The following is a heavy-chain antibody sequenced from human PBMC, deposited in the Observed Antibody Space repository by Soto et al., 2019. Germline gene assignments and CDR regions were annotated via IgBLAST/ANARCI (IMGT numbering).Heavy chain of an antibody. J-gene: IGHJ4*02. CDR1: GFTFSSYS. CDR2: IYYSGST. Sequence: GSLRLSCVASGFTFSSYSMVWVRQPPGKGLEWIGYIYYSGSTNYNPSLKSRVTISVDTSKNQFSLKLSSVTAADTAVYYCARTWCSSCSCDYWGQGILVTAPQ. CDR3: ARTWCSSCSCDY. D-gene: IGHD2-15*01. V-gene: IGHV4-59*01.